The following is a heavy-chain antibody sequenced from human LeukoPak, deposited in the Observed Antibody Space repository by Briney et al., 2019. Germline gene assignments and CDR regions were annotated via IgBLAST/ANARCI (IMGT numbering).Heavy chain of an antibody. CDR3: ARDPSANFELDY. CDR2: INQDGSEK. CDR1: GFRFSSYW. J-gene: IGHJ4*02. D-gene: IGHD4/OR15-4a*01. Sequence: GGSLRLSCAASGFRFSSYWMNWVRQAPGKGLEWVANINQDGSEKYYVDSVKGRFTISRDNAKNSLYLQMNSLRAEDTAVYYCARDPSANFELDYWGQGTLVTVSS. V-gene: IGHV3-7*01.